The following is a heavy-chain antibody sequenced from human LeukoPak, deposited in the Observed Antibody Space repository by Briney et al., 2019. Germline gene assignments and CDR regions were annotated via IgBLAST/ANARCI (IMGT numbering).Heavy chain of an antibody. V-gene: IGHV4-59*01. Sequence: PSETLSLTCTVSGGSISSYYWSWIRQPPGKGLEWIGYIYYSGSTNYNPSLKSRVTISVDTSKNQFSLKLSSVTAADTAVYYCAREVGPYSSSWYYFDYWGQGTLVTVSS. CDR1: GGSISSYY. D-gene: IGHD6-13*01. CDR3: AREVGPYSSSWYYFDY. J-gene: IGHJ4*02. CDR2: IYYSGST.